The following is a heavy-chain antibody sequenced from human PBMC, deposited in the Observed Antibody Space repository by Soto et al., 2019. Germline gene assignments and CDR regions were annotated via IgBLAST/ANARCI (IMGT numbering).Heavy chain of an antibody. CDR1: GFTFTSSA. D-gene: IGHD3-10*01. CDR2: IVVGSGNT. J-gene: IGHJ5*02. CDR3: ADGGAMVRGVPLRS. Sequence: QMQLVQSGPEVKKPGTSVKVSCKASGFTFTSSAVQWVRQARGQRLEWIGWIVVGSGNTNYAQKFQERVTITRDMSTSTAYMELSSLRSEDTAVYYCADGGAMVRGVPLRSWGQGTLVTVSS. V-gene: IGHV1-58*01.